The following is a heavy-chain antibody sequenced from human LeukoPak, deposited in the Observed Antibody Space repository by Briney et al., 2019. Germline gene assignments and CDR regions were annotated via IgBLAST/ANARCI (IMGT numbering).Heavy chain of an antibody. D-gene: IGHD3-22*01. CDR3: ARESSSPYYYDSSGYYDY. CDR2: INPNSGGT. Sequence: GASVKVSCKASGYTFTGYYMRWVRQAPGQGLEWMGWINPNSGGTNYAQKFQGRVTMTRDTSISTAYMELSRLRSDDTAVYYCARESSSPYYYDSSGYYDYWGQGTLVTVSS. V-gene: IGHV1-2*02. CDR1: GYTFTGYY. J-gene: IGHJ4*02.